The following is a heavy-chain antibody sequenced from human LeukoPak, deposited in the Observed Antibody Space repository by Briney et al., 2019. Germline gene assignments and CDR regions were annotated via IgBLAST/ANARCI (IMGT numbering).Heavy chain of an antibody. CDR1: GFTFTDHS. J-gene: IGHJ4*02. CDR2: VSPHVNTI. Sequence: PGGSLRLSCVASGFTFTDHSMHWVRQPPGKGLEWVAVVSPHVNTIFYADSMKGRFTISRDNAKNSLYLQMNSLRAEDTAVYYCARRAKIAVAEYYFDYWGQGTLVTVSS. CDR3: ARRAKIAVAEYYFDY. D-gene: IGHD6-19*01. V-gene: IGHV3-30-3*01.